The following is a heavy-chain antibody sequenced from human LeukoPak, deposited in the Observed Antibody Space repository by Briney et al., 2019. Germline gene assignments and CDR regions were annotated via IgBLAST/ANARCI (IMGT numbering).Heavy chain of an antibody. CDR3: ARGLTLYDYVWGSYRYFFDY. Sequence: PSETLSLTCAVYGGSFSDYYWSWIRQPPGKGVEWIGEINHSGSTNYNPSLKSRVTISVDTSKNQFSLKLSSVTAADTAVYYCARGLTLYDYVWGSYRYFFDYWGQGTLVTVSS. J-gene: IGHJ4*02. CDR1: GGSFSDYY. CDR2: INHSGST. D-gene: IGHD3-16*02. V-gene: IGHV4-34*01.